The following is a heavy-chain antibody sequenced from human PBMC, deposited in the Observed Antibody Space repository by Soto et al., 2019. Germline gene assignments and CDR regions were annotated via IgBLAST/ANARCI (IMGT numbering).Heavy chain of an antibody. D-gene: IGHD3-10*01. CDR2: INPILSMS. CDR3: ASSYGSGYRAFDY. Sequence: ASVKVSCKASGDTFTFYSINWVRQAPGLELEWMGRINPILSMSNYAQRFQGRVTMTADKSTSTAYMELSSLRSEDTATYYCASSYGSGYRAFDYWGQGALVTVSS. J-gene: IGHJ4*02. V-gene: IGHV1-69*02. CDR1: GDTFTFYS.